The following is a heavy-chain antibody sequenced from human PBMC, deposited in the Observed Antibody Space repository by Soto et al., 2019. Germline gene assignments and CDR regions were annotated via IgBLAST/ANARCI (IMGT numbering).Heavy chain of an antibody. CDR2: INPSGGGT. J-gene: IGHJ6*02. V-gene: IGHV1-46*01. D-gene: IGHD2-2*01. CDR3: AREGYCISTSCPDRYYYGMDV. Sequence: ASVKVSCKASGYTFTSYYMHWVRQAPGQGLEWMGMINPSGGGTTYAQKFQGRVTMTRDTSISTAYMELSRLRSDDTAVYYCAREGYCISTSCPDRYYYGMDVWGQGTTVTVSS. CDR1: GYTFTSYY.